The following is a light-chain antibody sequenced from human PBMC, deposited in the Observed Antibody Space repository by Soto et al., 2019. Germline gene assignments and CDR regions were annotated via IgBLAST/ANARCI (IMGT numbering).Light chain of an antibody. CDR3: QQYGSSPIT. CDR2: DAS. J-gene: IGKJ5*01. CDR1: QSVSSSS. Sequence: ETVLTQSPGTLSLSPGERATLSCRASQSVSSSSLAWYQQKPGQAPRLLIYDASTRATGIPDRFSGSGSGTDFTLTISRLESEDFAVYYCQQYGSSPITFGQGTRLEIK. V-gene: IGKV3-20*01.